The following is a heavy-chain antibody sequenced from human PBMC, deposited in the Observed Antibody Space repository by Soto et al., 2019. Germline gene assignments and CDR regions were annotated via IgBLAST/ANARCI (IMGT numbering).Heavy chain of an antibody. J-gene: IGHJ5*02. D-gene: IGHD3-3*01. CDR2: IYYSGST. V-gene: IGHV4-39*01. CDR3: ARHGFLEWLLQLGFDP. Sequence: SETLSLTCTVSGGSISSSSYYWGWIRQPPGKGLEWIGSIYYSGSTYYNPSLKSRVTISVDTSKNQFSLKLSSVTAADTAVYYCARHGFLEWLLQLGFDPWGQGTLVTVSS. CDR1: GGSISSSSYY.